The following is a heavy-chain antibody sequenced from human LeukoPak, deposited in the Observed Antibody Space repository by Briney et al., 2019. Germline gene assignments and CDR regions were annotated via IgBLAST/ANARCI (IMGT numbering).Heavy chain of an antibody. V-gene: IGHV4-34*01. D-gene: IGHD1-14*01. J-gene: IGHJ4*02. CDR1: GGSFSGYY. CDR3: ARHVRRVFDY. Sequence: PSETLSLTCAVYGGSFSGYYWSWIRQPPGKGLEWIGEINHSGSTNYNPSLKSRVTISVDTSKNQFSLKLSSVTAADTAVYYCARHVRRVFDYWGQGTLVTVSS. CDR2: INHSGST.